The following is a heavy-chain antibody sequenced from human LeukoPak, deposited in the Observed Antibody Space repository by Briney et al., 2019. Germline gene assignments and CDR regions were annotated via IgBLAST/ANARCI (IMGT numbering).Heavy chain of an antibody. Sequence: GGSLRLSCAASGLNLDAYAMHWVRQAPGKGLEWVSLISGDGTITYYADSVKGRFTISRDNSKNSLFLEMNSLRSEDTALYYCAKDTPLFFHYYGIDVWGQGTTVTVSS. V-gene: IGHV3-43*02. D-gene: IGHD3-3*01. CDR1: GLNLDAYA. CDR3: AKDTPLFFHYYGIDV. CDR2: ISGDGTIT. J-gene: IGHJ6*02.